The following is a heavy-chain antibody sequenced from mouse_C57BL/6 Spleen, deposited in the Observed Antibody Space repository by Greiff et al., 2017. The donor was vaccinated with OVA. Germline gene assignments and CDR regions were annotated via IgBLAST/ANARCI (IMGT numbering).Heavy chain of an antibody. V-gene: IGHV1-82*01. Sequence: QVTLNESGPELVKPGASVKISCKASGYAFSSSWMNWVKQRPGKGLEWIGRIYPGDGDTNYNGKFKGKATLTADKSSSTAYMQLSSLTSEDSAVYFCARYGSSSWFAYWGQGTLVTVSA. D-gene: IGHD1-1*01. CDR3: ARYGSSSWFAY. CDR1: GYAFSSSW. CDR2: IYPGDGDT. J-gene: IGHJ3*01.